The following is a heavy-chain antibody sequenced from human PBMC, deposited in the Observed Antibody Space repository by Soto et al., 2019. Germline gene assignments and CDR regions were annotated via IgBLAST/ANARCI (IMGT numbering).Heavy chain of an antibody. CDR1: GGTFNKYA. CDR2: ITPLFGTP. Sequence: SVKVSCKASGGTFNKYAIDWVRQAPGQGLEWMGGITPLFGTPNYAQRFQGRVTISADEVTSTAYMELRSLRSDDTGVYYCARQFDYDTSGYYYAYWGQGTLVTVSS. CDR3: ARQFDYDTSGYYYAY. J-gene: IGHJ4*02. V-gene: IGHV1-69*13. D-gene: IGHD3-22*01.